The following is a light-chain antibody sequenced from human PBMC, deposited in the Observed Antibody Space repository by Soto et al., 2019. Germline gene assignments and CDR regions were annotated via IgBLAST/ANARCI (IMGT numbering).Light chain of an antibody. Sequence: IQMTQSPSSLSASVGDRVTITCRASQSISSYLNWYQQKPGKAPKLLIYAASSLQSGVPSRFSGSGSGTDFTLTISSLQTEDFATYYCKQSYSTPITFGQGTRREIK. CDR1: QSISSY. V-gene: IGKV1-39*01. CDR2: AAS. CDR3: KQSYSTPIT. J-gene: IGKJ5*01.